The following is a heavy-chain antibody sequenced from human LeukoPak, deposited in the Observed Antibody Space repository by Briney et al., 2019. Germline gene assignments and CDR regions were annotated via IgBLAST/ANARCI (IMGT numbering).Heavy chain of an antibody. Sequence: PSETLSLTCTVSGGSISSYYWSWIRQPPGKGLEWIGYIYYSGSTNYNPSLKSRVTISVDTSKNQFSLKLSSVTAADTAVYYCAGTSSGGYYTTLDYWGQGTLVTVSS. CDR1: GGSISSYY. CDR2: IYYSGST. CDR3: AGTSSGGYYTTLDY. V-gene: IGHV4-59*12. J-gene: IGHJ4*02. D-gene: IGHD3-10*01.